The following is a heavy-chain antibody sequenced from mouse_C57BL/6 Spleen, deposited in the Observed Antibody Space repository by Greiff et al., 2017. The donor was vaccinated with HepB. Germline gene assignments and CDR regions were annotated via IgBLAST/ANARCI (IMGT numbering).Heavy chain of an antibody. J-gene: IGHJ3*01. CDR2: ILPGSGST. CDR1: GYTFTGYW. D-gene: IGHD1-1*01. CDR3: ARPMYYYGSGGFAY. Sequence: VKLQESGAELMKPGASVKLSCKATGYTFTGYWIEWVKQRPGHGLEWIGEILPGSGSTNYNEKFKGKATFTADTSSNTAYMQLSGLTTEDSAIYYCARPMYYYGSGGFAYWGQGTLVTVSA. V-gene: IGHV1-9*01.